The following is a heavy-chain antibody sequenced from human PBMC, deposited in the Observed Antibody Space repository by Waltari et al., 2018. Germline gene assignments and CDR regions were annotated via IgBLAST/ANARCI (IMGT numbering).Heavy chain of an antibody. J-gene: IGHJ4*02. V-gene: IGHV3-48*03. CDR2: IGSSDSTK. CDR3: AREHYGILTGYRGGFDY. CDR1: GFPFSDYE. Sequence: EVQLVESGGTLVQPGGSLRISCAASGFPFSDYEMNWVRQAPGKGREWLSFIGSSDSTKYYADSVKGRFSISRDNGNNSVYLQMNSLRVEDTAVYYCAREHYGILTGYRGGFDYWGRGTLVTVSS. D-gene: IGHD3-9*01.